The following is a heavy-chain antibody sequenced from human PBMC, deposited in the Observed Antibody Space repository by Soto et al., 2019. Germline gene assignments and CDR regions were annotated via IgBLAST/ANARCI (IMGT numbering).Heavy chain of an antibody. J-gene: IGHJ6*03. Sequence: SETLSLTCTVSGGSISSYYWSWIRQPPGKGLEWIGYIYYSGSTNYNPSLKSRVTISVDTSKNQFSLKLSSVTAADTAVYYCARLIDYCTNGVCYYMDVWGKGTTVTVSS. CDR3: ARLIDYCTNGVCYYMDV. CDR1: GGSISSYY. D-gene: IGHD2-8*01. V-gene: IGHV4-59*08. CDR2: IYYSGST.